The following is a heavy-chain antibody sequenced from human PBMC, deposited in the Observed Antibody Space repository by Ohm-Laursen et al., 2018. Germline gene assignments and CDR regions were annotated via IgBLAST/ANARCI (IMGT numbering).Heavy chain of an antibody. CDR1: GFTFSDYA. J-gene: IGHJ4*02. Sequence: LSLTCAASGFTFSDYAMTWVRQAPGRGLEWVSGITGRSGNTYYADSVKGRFTISRDNSKNTLYLQMNSLRPEDTALYYCTKGSYISSFGGVHWGQGTLVTVSS. CDR3: TKGSYISSFGGVH. D-gene: IGHD3-10*01. CDR2: ITGRSGNT. V-gene: IGHV3-23*01.